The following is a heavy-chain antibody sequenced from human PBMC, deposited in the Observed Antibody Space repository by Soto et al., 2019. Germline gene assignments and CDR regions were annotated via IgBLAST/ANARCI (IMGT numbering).Heavy chain of an antibody. CDR1: GYTFTSYA. J-gene: IGHJ4*02. D-gene: IGHD3-22*01. V-gene: IGHV1-3*01. Sequence: QVQLVQSGAEVKKPGASVKVSCKASGYTFTSYAMHWVRQAPGQRLEWMGWINAGNGNTKYSQKFQGRVTITRDTSASTAYMELSSLRSEDTAVYYCATSKGDYDSRVCPFDYWGQGTLVTVSS. CDR2: INAGNGNT. CDR3: ATSKGDYDSRVCPFDY.